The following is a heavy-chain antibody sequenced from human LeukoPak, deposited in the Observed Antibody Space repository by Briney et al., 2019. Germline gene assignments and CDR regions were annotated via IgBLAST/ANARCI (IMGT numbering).Heavy chain of an antibody. CDR2: ISGSGRTI. J-gene: IGHJ4*02. CDR3: ARGTQNWDHDY. Sequence: GGSLRLSCSASAFTFSGYYMSWIRQAPGKGLDWVSYISGSGRTIYYADSVKGRFTISRDNAKNSLYLQMNSLRAEDTAVYYCARGTQNWDHDYWGQGTLVTVSS. D-gene: IGHD7-27*01. V-gene: IGHV3-11*01. CDR1: AFTFSGYY.